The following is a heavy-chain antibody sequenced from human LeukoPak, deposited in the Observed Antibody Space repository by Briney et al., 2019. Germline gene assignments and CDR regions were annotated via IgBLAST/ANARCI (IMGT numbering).Heavy chain of an antibody. CDR2: INWNGGST. D-gene: IGHD4-23*01. CDR3: ARDPNGNHRPYYLDY. J-gene: IGHJ4*02. Sequence: SGGSLRLSCAASGFTFDDYGMSWVRQAPGKGLEWVSGINWNGGSTGYADSVKGRFTISRDNAKNSLYLQMNSLRAEDTALYYCARDPNGNHRPYYLDYWGQGTLVTVPS. V-gene: IGHV3-20*04. CDR1: GFTFDDYG.